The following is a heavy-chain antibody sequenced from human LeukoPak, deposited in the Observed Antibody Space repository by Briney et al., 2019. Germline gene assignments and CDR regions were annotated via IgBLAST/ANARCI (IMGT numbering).Heavy chain of an antibody. V-gene: IGHV3-48*01. Sequence: GGSLRLSCAASGFTFSSYSMNWVRQAPGKGLEWVSYISSSSTIYYADAVKGRFTISRDNAKNSLYLQMNSLRAEDTAVYYCAKPSDAGKWELLGLLDYWGQGTLVTVSS. CDR2: ISSSSTI. CDR3: AKPSDAGKWELLGLLDY. J-gene: IGHJ4*02. D-gene: IGHD1-26*01. CDR1: GFTFSSYS.